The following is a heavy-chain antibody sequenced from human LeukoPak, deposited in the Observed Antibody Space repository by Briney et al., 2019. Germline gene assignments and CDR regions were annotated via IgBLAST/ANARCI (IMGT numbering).Heavy chain of an antibody. Sequence: PGGSLRLSCAASGFTFSSYEMTWVRHAPGKGLEWLSHISNSGSSIQYADSVKGRFTISRDNAKNSLYLQMNSLRAEDTAVYYCARTRDGPFAYWGQGTLVTVSS. V-gene: IGHV3-48*03. CDR3: ARTRDGPFAY. J-gene: IGHJ4*02. D-gene: IGHD5-24*01. CDR2: ISNSGSSI. CDR1: GFTFSSYE.